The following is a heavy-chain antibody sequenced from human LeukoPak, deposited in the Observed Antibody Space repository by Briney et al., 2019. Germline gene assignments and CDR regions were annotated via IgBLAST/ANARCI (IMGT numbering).Heavy chain of an antibody. CDR3: AKELGSSRAFDI. CDR2: IYSGGST. D-gene: IGHD2-15*01. CDR1: GFTVSSNY. Sequence: GGSLRLSCAASGFTVSSNYMSWVRQAPGKGLEWVSVIYSGGSTYYADSVKGRFTISRDNDKNSLYLLMNSLTAEDTALYYCAKELGSSRAFDIWGQGTMVTVSS. V-gene: IGHV3-53*01. J-gene: IGHJ3*02.